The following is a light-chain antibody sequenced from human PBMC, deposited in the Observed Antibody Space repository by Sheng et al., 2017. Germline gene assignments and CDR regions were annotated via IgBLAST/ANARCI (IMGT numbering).Light chain of an antibody. CDR2: DNI. CDR1: NIGGDS. V-gene: IGLV3-21*03. J-gene: IGLJ3*02. Sequence: SYELTQPPSLSVAPGKTARITCGGDNIGGDSVHWYQQSPGQAPVLVLYDNIDRPSGIPERFSGSNSGNTATLTISRVEAGDEADYYCQVWDIRTDHPGVFGGGTKADRP. CDR3: QVWDIRTDHPGV.